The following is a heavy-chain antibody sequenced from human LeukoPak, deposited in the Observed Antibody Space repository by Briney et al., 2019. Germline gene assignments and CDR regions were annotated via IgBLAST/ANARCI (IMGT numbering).Heavy chain of an antibody. Sequence: PSGTLSLTCVVSGDSISGSNWWSWVRQPPGEGLEWIGEIYHRRSTNYNPSLKNRVTISVDTSKNQFSLKLSSVTAADTAVYYCATYSSYIAVAGFFDYWGQGTLVTVSS. CDR1: GDSISGSNW. CDR3: ATYSSYIAVAGFFDY. D-gene: IGHD6-19*01. J-gene: IGHJ4*02. V-gene: IGHV4-4*02. CDR2: IYHRRST.